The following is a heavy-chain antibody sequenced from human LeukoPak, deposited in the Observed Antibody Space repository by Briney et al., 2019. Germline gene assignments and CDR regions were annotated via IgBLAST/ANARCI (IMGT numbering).Heavy chain of an antibody. Sequence: PSETLSLTCAVYGGSFSGYYWSWIRQPPGKGLEWIGEINHSGSTNYNPSLKSRVTISVDTSKNQFSLKLSSVTAADTAMYYCARVTAAMEHYFDYWGQGTLVTVSS. CDR1: GGSFSGYY. J-gene: IGHJ4*02. V-gene: IGHV4-34*01. D-gene: IGHD5-18*01. CDR3: ARVTAAMEHYFDY. CDR2: INHSGST.